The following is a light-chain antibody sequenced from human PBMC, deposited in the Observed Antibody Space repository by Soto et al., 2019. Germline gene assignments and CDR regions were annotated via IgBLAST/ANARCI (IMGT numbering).Light chain of an antibody. CDR2: GSS. CDR1: QSVSGNY. CDR3: QQYGSSPPYT. V-gene: IGKV3-20*01. Sequence: EIVLTQSPGTLSLSPGERATLSCRASQSVSGNYLAWYQQKPGQSPRLLIYGSSDRATCIPDRFSGSGSGTDFTLTITRVEPEDFAEYYCQQYGSSPPYTFGQGTKLEIK. J-gene: IGKJ2*01.